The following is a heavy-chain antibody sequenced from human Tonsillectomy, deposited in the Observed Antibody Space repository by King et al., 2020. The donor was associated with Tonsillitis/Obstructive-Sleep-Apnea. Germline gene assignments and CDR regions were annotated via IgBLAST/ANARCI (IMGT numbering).Heavy chain of an antibody. CDR3: ARGMVLEAGGDAFDI. D-gene: IGHD2-8*01. CDR2: IYDSGST. CDR1: GGSISRYY. J-gene: IGHJ3*02. Sequence: QLQESGPGLVKSSETLSLTCTVSGGSISRYYWSWIRQPPGKGLEWIGYIYDSGSTNYNPSLKSRITISVDTSKTQFSLKLTSVTAADTAVYYCARGMVLEAGGDAFDIWGQGTMVTVSS. V-gene: IGHV4-59*01.